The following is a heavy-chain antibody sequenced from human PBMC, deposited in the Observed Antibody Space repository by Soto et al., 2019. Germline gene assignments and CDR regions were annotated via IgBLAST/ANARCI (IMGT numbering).Heavy chain of an antibody. Sequence: GGSLRLSCAASGFTFSSYGMHWVRQAPGKGLEWVAVIWYDGSSKYYADSVKGRFTISRDNSKNTLYLQMNSLRAEDTAVYYCARESRAVAVVDYWGQGTLVTVSS. V-gene: IGHV3-33*01. CDR1: GFTFSSYG. CDR2: IWYDGSSK. J-gene: IGHJ4*02. CDR3: ARESRAVAVVDY. D-gene: IGHD6-19*01.